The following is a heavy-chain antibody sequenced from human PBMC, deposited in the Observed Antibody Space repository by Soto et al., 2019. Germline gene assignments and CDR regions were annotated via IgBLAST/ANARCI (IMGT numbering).Heavy chain of an antibody. CDR2: IYYSGST. CDR1: GGSVSSGSHY. Sequence: SETLSLTCTVSGGSVSSGSHYWSWIRQPPGKGLEWIGHIYYSGSTNYNPSLKSRVTISVDTSKNQFSLKLSSVTAADTAVYYCARGLESDFWSGSFDYWGQGTQVTVSS. V-gene: IGHV4-61*01. CDR3: ARGLESDFWSGSFDY. D-gene: IGHD3-3*01. J-gene: IGHJ4*02.